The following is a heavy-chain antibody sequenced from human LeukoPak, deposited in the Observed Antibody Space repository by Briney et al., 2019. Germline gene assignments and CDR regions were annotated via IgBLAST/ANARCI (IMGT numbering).Heavy chain of an antibody. Sequence: DPGGSLRLSCATSGFTFSNSDMNWVRQAPGKGLEWVSSITTSSSYIYYAESVRGRFTISRDNAKNTLYLQMNSLRAEDTAVYYCARVAGAPEWTYFDYWGQGTLVTVSS. CDR2: ITTSSSYI. J-gene: IGHJ4*02. D-gene: IGHD3-3*01. CDR1: GFTFSNSD. V-gene: IGHV3-21*01. CDR3: ARVAGAPEWTYFDY.